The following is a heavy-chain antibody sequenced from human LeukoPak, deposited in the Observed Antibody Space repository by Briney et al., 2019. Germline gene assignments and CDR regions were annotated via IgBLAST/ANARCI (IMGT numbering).Heavy chain of an antibody. CDR2: INHSGST. V-gene: IGHV4-34*01. J-gene: IGHJ6*03. CDR1: GGSFSGYY. Sequence: SETLSLTCAVYGGSFSGYYWSWIRQPPGKGLEWLGEINHSGSTNYNPSLKSRVTISVDTSKNQFSLKLSSVTAANTAVYYCARGPRGYYYYYDMAVWGKRTTVTVSS. CDR3: ARGPRGYYYYYDMAV.